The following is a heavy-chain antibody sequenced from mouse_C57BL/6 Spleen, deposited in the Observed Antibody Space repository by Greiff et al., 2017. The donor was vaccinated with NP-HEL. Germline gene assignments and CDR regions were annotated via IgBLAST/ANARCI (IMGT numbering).Heavy chain of an antibody. V-gene: IGHV1-74*01. Sequence: QVQLQQPGAELVKPGASVKVSCKASGYTFTSYWMHWVKQRPGQGLEWIGRIHPSASDTNYNQKFKGKATLTVDKSSNTAYMQLSSLTSEDSAVYYCAIELVEYYDMDYWGQGTTVTVSS. D-gene: IGHD1-3*01. CDR1: GYTFTSYW. J-gene: IGHJ4*01. CDR3: AIELVEYYDMDY. CDR2: IHPSASDT.